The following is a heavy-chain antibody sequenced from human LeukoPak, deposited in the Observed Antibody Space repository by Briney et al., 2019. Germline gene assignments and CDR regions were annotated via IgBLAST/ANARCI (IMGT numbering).Heavy chain of an antibody. CDR2: INPSGGST. D-gene: IGHD5-12*01. J-gene: IGHJ4*02. CDR1: GDTFTAYY. V-gene: IGHV1-46*01. CDR3: ARGGYSGYEYSDY. Sequence: ASVRVSCKASGDTFTAYYMHWVRQAPGQGLEWMGIINPSGGSTSYAQKFQGRVTMTRDMSTSTVYMELSSLRSEDTAVYYCARGGYSGYEYSDYWGQGTLVTVSS.